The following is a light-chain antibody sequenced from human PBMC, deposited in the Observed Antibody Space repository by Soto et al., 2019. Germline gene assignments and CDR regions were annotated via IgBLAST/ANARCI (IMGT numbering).Light chain of an antibody. Sequence: DIQMTQSPSTLSGSVGDRVTITCRASQTISSWLAWYQQKPGKAPKLLIYKASTLKSGVPSRFSGSGSGTEFTLTISSLQPDDFATYYCQQYHTYSLTFGQGTKV. CDR3: QQYHTYSLT. V-gene: IGKV1-5*03. CDR1: QTISSW. CDR2: KAS. J-gene: IGKJ1*01.